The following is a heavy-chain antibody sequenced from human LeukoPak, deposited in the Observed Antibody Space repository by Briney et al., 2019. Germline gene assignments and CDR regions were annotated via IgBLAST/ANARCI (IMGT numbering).Heavy chain of an antibody. J-gene: IGHJ4*02. V-gene: IGHV4-31*02. CDR2: IYYSGST. CDR3: ARAAPSGRDY. D-gene: IGHD2-15*01. Sequence: LRLSCAASGFTFSSYAMSWVRQAPGKGLEWIGYIYYSGSTYYNPSLKGRVTISVDTSKNQFSLKLSSVTAADTAVYYCARAAPSGRDYWGQGTLVTVSS. CDR1: GFTFSSYA.